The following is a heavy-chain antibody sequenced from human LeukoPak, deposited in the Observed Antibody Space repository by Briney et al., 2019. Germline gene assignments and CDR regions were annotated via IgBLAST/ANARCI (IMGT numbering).Heavy chain of an antibody. CDR1: GFTFNNYA. D-gene: IGHD4-17*01. CDR2: ISGGGETT. J-gene: IGHJ4*02. V-gene: IGHV3-23*01. Sequence: GGSLRLSCAASGFTFNNYAMNWVRQAPGKGLEWASSISGGGETTYYADSAKGRFTISRDNSQNTLYLQMDSLRAEDTAVYYCARDYADYVGYFFFDYWGQGTLVTVSS. CDR3: ARDYADYVGYFFFDY.